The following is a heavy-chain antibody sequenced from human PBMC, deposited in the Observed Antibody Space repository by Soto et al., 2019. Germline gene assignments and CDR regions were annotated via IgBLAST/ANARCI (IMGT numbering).Heavy chain of an antibody. CDR3: ALRLYTTFSLFDS. Sequence: PGGSLRLSCAASGFTFSNFAMSWVRQAPGKGLEWVSSINDNGHSIYYADSVKGRLTISRDNSKNTLYLQMNSLSPEDTAVYFCALRLYTTFSLFDSWGQGALVTVSS. CDR2: INDNGHSI. J-gene: IGHJ4*02. V-gene: IGHV3-23*01. D-gene: IGHD1-1*01. CDR1: GFTFSNFA.